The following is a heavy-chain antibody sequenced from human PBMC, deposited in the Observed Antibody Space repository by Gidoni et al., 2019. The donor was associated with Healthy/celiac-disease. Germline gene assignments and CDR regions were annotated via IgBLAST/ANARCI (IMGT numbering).Heavy chain of an antibody. J-gene: IGHJ4*02. CDR2: IKHSGST. CDR3: ARSAGHYYDSSGYPDC. V-gene: IGHV4-34*01. D-gene: IGHD3-22*01. Sequence: RQPPGKGLEWIGEIKHSGSTNYNPSLKSRVTLSVDTSNDQFSLKLSSVTAADTAVYYCARSAGHYYDSSGYPDCWGQGTLVTVSS.